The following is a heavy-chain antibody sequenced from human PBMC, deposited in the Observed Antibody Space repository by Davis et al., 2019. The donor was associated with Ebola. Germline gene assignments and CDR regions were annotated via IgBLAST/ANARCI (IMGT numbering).Heavy chain of an antibody. CDR1: GFTFSSYG. CDR2: ISYDGSNK. J-gene: IGHJ4*02. Sequence: PGGSLRLSCAASGFTFSSYGMHWVRQAPGKGLEWVAVISYDGSNKYYADSVKGRFTISRDNSKNTLYLQMNSLRAEDTAVYYCANKLVPASRWGQGTLVTVSS. CDR3: ANKLVPASR. V-gene: IGHV3-30*18. D-gene: IGHD2-2*01.